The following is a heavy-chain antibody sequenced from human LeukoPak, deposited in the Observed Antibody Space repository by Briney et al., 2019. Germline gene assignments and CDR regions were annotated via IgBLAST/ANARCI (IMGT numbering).Heavy chain of an antibody. V-gene: IGHV4-59*01. J-gene: IGHJ6*02. D-gene: IGHD4-23*01. CDR2: IYYSGST. CDR3: ARVGYDYGGNPDYYYYGMDV. CDR1: GGSISSYY. Sequence: SETLSLTCTVSGGSISSYYWSWIRQPPGKGLEWIGYIYYSGSTNYNPSLKSRVTISVDTPKNQFSLKLSSVTAADTAVYYCARVGYDYGGNPDYYYYGMDVWGQGTTVTVSS.